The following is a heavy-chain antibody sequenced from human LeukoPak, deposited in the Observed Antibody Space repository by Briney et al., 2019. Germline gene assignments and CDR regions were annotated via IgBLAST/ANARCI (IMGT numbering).Heavy chain of an antibody. J-gene: IGHJ4*02. Sequence: PGGSLRLSCAASGFTFSTYSMNWVRPAPGKGLEGVSSLSSGSSYLYYADSVKGRFTISRDNAKNSLYLQMNSLRAEDTAVYYCARVRGPQLSYFDYWGQGTLVTVSS. D-gene: IGHD3-10*01. CDR2: LSSGSSYL. CDR3: ARVRGPQLSYFDY. V-gene: IGHV3-21*01. CDR1: GFTFSTYS.